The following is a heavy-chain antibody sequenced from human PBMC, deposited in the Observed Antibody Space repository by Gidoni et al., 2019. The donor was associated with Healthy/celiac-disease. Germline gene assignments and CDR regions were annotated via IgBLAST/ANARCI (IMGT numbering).Heavy chain of an antibody. Sequence: QVQLVESGGGVVQPGRSLRLSCAASGFTFSSYGMHWVRQAPGKGLEWVAVIWYDGSNKYYADSVKGRFTISRDNSKNTLYLQMNSLRAEDTAVYYCARDHYGSGSYVDYWGQGTLVTVSS. CDR2: IWYDGSNK. D-gene: IGHD3-10*01. CDR3: ARDHYGSGSYVDY. V-gene: IGHV3-33*01. CDR1: GFTFSSYG. J-gene: IGHJ4*02.